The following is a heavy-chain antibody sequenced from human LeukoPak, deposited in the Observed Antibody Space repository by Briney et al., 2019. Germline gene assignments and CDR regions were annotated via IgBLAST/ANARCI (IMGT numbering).Heavy chain of an antibody. Sequence: PGGSLRLSCVASGFTFSSYAMHWVRQAPGKGLEWVAVISYDGSNKDYADSVKGRFTISRDNSKNTLYLQMNSLRAEDTAVYYCASMVRGVINWFDPWGQGTLVTVSS. CDR2: ISYDGSNK. CDR3: ASMVRGVINWFDP. J-gene: IGHJ5*02. CDR1: GFTFSSYA. D-gene: IGHD3-10*01. V-gene: IGHV3-30-3*01.